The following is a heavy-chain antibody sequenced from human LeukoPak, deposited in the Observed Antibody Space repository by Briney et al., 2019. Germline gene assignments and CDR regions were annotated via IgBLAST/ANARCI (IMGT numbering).Heavy chain of an antibody. CDR3: ARFTVRDGYTIDY. J-gene: IGHJ4*02. Sequence: PSETLSLTCAVYGGPFSGYYWSWIRQPPGKGLEWIGEINHSGSTNYNPSLKSRVTISVDTSKNQFSLKLSSVTAADTAVYYCARFTVRDGYTIDYWGQGTLVTVSS. CDR1: GGPFSGYY. CDR2: INHSGST. V-gene: IGHV4-34*01. D-gene: IGHD5-24*01.